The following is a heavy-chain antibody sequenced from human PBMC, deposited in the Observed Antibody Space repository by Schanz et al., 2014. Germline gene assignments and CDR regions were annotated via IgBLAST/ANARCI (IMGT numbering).Heavy chain of an antibody. J-gene: IGHJ4*02. D-gene: IGHD5-12*01. Sequence: EVQLVESGGGLVQPGGSLRLSCAASGFTFSTHWMTWVRQAPGKGLEWVANIKEDGSEKYYVDSVKGRFTISRDNAKNSLYLQMSSLRAEDTAVYYCVRIYSGYSGGYLDYWGQGTLVTVSS. V-gene: IGHV3-7*01. CDR1: GFTFSTHW. CDR2: IKEDGSEK. CDR3: VRIYSGYSGGYLDY.